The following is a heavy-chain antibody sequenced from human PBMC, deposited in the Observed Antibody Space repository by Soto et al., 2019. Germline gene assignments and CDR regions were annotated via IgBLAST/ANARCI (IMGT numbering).Heavy chain of an antibody. J-gene: IGHJ4*02. D-gene: IGHD3-22*01. CDR1: GFTFSSYG. V-gene: IGHV3-33*01. CDR3: ARGYYDSSGYYHDY. CDR2: IWYDGSNK. Sequence: GGSLRLSCAASGFTFSSYGMHWVRQAPGKGLEWVAVIWYDGSNKYYADSVKGRFTISRDNSKNTLYLQMNSLRAEDTAVYYCARGYYDSSGYYHDYWGQGTIVTVYS.